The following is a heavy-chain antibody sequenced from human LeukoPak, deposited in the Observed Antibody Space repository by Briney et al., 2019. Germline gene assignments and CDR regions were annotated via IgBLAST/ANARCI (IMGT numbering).Heavy chain of an antibody. V-gene: IGHV3-7*01. CDR1: GFTLSSYW. CDR3: ARDRSSSGTFDY. Sequence: GGSLRLSCAASGFTLSSYWMSWVRQAPGKGLEWVANIKQDGSEKYYVDSVKGRFTISRDNAKNSLYLQMNSLRAEDTAVYYCARDRSSSGTFDYWGQGTLVTVSS. CDR2: IKQDGSEK. D-gene: IGHD6-6*01. J-gene: IGHJ4*02.